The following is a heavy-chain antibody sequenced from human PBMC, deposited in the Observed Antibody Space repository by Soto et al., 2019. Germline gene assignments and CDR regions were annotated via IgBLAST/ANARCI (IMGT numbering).Heavy chain of an antibody. J-gene: IGHJ4*02. D-gene: IGHD2-21*02. CDR3: TMDSGCGGDCYENYFDY. CDR1: GFTFGDYA. Sequence: EVQVVESGGGLVQPGRSLRLSCTASGFTFGDYAMSWFRQAPGKGLEWVGFIKSIGYGGTTDYAASVKGRFTISRDDSRSSGYLQMNSLKTEDTAVYYCTMDSGCGGDCYENYFDYWGQGTLVTVSS. V-gene: IGHV3-49*03. CDR2: IKSIGYGGTT.